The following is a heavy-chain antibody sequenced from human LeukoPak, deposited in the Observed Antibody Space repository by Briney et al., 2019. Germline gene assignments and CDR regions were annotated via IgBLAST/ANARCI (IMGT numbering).Heavy chain of an antibody. D-gene: IGHD1-26*01. Sequence: SETLSLACAVYGGSLSGYYWSWIRQPPGKGLEWIGEINHSGSTNYNPSLKSRVTISVDTSKNQFSLKLSSVTAADTAVYYCARGRVGANFVLDYWGQGTLVTVSS. J-gene: IGHJ4*02. CDR3: ARGRVGANFVLDY. V-gene: IGHV4-34*01. CDR1: GGSLSGYY. CDR2: INHSGST.